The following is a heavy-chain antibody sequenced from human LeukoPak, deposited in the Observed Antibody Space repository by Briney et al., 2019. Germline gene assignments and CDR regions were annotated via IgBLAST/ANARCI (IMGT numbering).Heavy chain of an antibody. V-gene: IGHV1-46*01. D-gene: IGHD3-22*01. Sequence: ASVKVSCKASGYTFTTYYIHWVRQAPGQGLEWMGIINPSGGSTTYAQKFQGRVTMTSDMSTSTVYMELSSLRSEDTAVYYCAVNPTYYYDSTGYYLDYWGQGTLVTVSS. CDR2: INPSGGST. CDR3: AVNPTYYYDSTGYYLDY. CDR1: GYTFTTYY. J-gene: IGHJ4*02.